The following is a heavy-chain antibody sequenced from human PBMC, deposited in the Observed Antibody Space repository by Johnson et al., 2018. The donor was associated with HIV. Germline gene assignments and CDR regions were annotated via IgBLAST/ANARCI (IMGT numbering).Heavy chain of an antibody. J-gene: IGHJ3*02. CDR1: GFTFSSYA. CDR2: ISSNGGST. V-gene: IGHV3-64*01. CDR3: ARLRGAFDI. Sequence: EVQVVESGGGLVQPGGSLRLSCAASGFTFSSYAMHWVRQAPGKGLEYVSGISSNGGSTYYAKSVKGRFTISRENSKNTLYLQMGSLRVDEMTVYYCARLRGAFDIWGQGTMVTVSS. D-gene: IGHD3-10*01.